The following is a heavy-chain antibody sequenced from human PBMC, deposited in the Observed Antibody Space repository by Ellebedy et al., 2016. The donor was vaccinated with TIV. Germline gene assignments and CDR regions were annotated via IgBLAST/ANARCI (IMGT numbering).Heavy chain of an antibody. CDR1: GYSFTSYW. CDR3: ARRKGAALGGYGIDV. J-gene: IGHJ6*02. D-gene: IGHD6-25*01. Sequence: GESLKISXKGSGYSFTSYWIGWVRQMPGKGLEWMGIIYPGDSDTRYSPSFQGQVTISADKSISTAYLQWSSLKASDTAMYYCARRKGAALGGYGIDVWGQGTTVTVSS. CDR2: IYPGDSDT. V-gene: IGHV5-51*01.